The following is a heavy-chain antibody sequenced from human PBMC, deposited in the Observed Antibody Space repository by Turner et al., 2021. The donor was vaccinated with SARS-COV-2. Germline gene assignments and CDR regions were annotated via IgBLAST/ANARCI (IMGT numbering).Heavy chain of an antibody. Sequence: QLQLQESGPGLVKPSETLSLTCTVSGGSISNSNYYWGWIRQPPGKGPEWIGSIYYSGSTYYNTYLKSRVTISVDTSKNQFSLKLSSVTTADTALYYCSRHASIVRGSPFDPWGQGTLVTVS. D-gene: IGHD3-10*02. CDR1: GGSISNSNYY. CDR3: SRHASIVRGSPFDP. CDR2: IYYSGST. V-gene: IGHV4-39*01. J-gene: IGHJ5*02.